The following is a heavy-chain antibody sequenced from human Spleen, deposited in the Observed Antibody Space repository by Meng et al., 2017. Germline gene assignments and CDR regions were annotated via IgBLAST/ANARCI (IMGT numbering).Heavy chain of an antibody. CDR1: GFTFEDYG. CDR3: AREGSSSWYYGMDL. V-gene: IGHV3-20*01. CDR2: INWNGGST. J-gene: IGHJ6*02. Sequence: GESLKISCAASGFTFEDYGMSWVRQVPGKGLEWVAGINWNGGSTGYADSVKGRFTISRDNAKNSLYLQMNSLRAEDTALYHCAREGSSSWYYGMDLWGQGTTVTVSS. D-gene: IGHD6-13*01.